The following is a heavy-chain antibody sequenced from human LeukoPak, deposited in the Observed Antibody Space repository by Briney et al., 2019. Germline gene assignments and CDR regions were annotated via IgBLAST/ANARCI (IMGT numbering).Heavy chain of an antibody. Sequence: SETLSLTCAVSGYSISSGYYWGWIRPPPGKGLEWTGSIYHSGSTYYNPSLKSRVTISVDTSKNQFSLKLSSVTAADTAVYYCARAPARLFDAFDIWGQGTMVTVSS. D-gene: IGHD2-2*01. CDR1: GYSISSGYY. V-gene: IGHV4-38-2*01. CDR3: ARAPARLFDAFDI. J-gene: IGHJ3*02. CDR2: IYHSGST.